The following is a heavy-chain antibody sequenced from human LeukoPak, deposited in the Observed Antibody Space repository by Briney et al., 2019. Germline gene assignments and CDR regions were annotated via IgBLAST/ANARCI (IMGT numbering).Heavy chain of an antibody. V-gene: IGHV5-51*01. Sequence: GESLKISCKGSGYSFTNFWIGWVRQMPGKGLEWMGVISPGDSGIRYSPSFQGQVTISVDKSISTAYLQWSSLKASDSAMYYCARHDETMFDPWGQGTLVTVSS. CDR2: ISPGDSGI. CDR1: GYSFTNFW. CDR3: ARHDETMFDP. J-gene: IGHJ5*02.